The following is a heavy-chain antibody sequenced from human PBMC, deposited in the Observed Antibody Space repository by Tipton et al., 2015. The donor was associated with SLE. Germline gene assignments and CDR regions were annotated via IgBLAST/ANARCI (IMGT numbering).Heavy chain of an antibody. Sequence: GLVKPSETLSLNCTVSGDSISSQYWSWIRQPAGKGLEWIGPIYSNGSTSSNPSLRSRVTIPVDTSNNQFSLKMRSVTAADTAVYFCACRATWGSRNYFDYWGHGTLVTVSS. CDR2: IYSNGST. J-gene: IGHJ4*01. CDR1: GDSISSQY. V-gene: IGHV4-59*05. D-gene: IGHD7-27*01. CDR3: ACRATWGSRNYFDY.